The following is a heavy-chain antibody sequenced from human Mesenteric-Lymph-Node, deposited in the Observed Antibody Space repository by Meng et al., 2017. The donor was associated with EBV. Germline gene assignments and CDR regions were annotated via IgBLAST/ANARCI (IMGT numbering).Heavy chain of an antibody. CDR2: INSDGSMT. CDR3: ARDLGSGGYGPP. D-gene: IGHD6-19*01. CDR1: GFTSNIYW. Sequence: VEVCEAGGGVVQPGGSPRFSCAAFGFTSNIYWMDWGRQPPGKGLVWVSRINSDGSMTNYADSVKGRFTISRDNAKNTLYLQMNSLRAEDTAVYYCARDLGSGGYGPPWGQGSLVTVSS. J-gene: IGHJ5*02. V-gene: IGHV3-74*01.